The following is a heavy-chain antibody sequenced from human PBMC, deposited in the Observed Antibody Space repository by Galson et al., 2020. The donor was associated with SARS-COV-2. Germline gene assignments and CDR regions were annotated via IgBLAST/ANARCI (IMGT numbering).Heavy chain of an antibody. CDR3: ARDLRHAPDYDMLMNGRGFDD. CDR1: GYTFTGYY. V-gene: IGHV1-2*02. CDR2: INPNSGGT. J-gene: IGHJ4*02. D-gene: IGHD3-9*01. Sequence: GESLKISCKASGYTFTGYYMHWVRQAPGQGLEWMGWINPNSGGTNYAQKFQGRVTMTRDTSISTAYMELSRLRSDDTAVYYCARDLRHAPDYDMLMNGRGFDDWGQGTLVTVSS.